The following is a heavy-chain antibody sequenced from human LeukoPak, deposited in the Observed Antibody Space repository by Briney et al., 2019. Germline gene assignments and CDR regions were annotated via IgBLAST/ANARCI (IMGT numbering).Heavy chain of an antibody. CDR3: ARENTPDAFDI. V-gene: IGHV1-2*04. Sequence: ASVKHSCKASGYTFTGYYMHWVRQAPGQGLEWKGWINPNSGGTNYAQKFQGWVTMTRDTSISTAYMELSRLRSDDTAVYYCARENTPDAFDIWGQGTMVTVSS. CDR1: GYTFTGYY. CDR2: INPNSGGT. J-gene: IGHJ3*02. D-gene: IGHD2-2*02.